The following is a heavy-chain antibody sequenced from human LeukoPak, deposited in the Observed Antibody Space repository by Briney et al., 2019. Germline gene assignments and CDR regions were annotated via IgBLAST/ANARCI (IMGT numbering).Heavy chain of an antibody. D-gene: IGHD2-2*01. CDR1: GGSISSYY. CDR2: IYYSGST. V-gene: IGHV4-59*12. Sequence: SETLSLTCTVSGGSISSYYWSWIRQPPGKGLEWIGYIYYSGSTNYNPSLKSRVTISVDTSKNQFSLKLSSVTAADTAVYYCARTLLVPAAMIGFDPWGQGTLVTVSS. J-gene: IGHJ5*02. CDR3: ARTLLVPAAMIGFDP.